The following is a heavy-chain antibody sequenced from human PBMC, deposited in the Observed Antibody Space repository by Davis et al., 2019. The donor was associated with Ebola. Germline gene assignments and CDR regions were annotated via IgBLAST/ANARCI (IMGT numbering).Heavy chain of an antibody. J-gene: IGHJ4*02. V-gene: IGHV3-7*01. CDR1: GFTFSSYW. CDR2: INEDGSSR. Sequence: GESLKISCVGSGFTFSSYWMNWVRQAPGKGFDWVANINEDGSSRYYVDSVKGRFTISRDNAKNSLYLQMNSLRAEDTAVYYCATKQGDYWGQGTLVTVSS. CDR3: ATKQGDY.